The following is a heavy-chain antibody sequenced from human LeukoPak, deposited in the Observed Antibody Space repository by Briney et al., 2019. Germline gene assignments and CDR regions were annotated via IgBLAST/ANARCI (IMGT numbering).Heavy chain of an antibody. J-gene: IGHJ4*02. CDR2: ISGSGGST. V-gene: IGHV3-23*01. CDR3: ARVSGTSLDY. D-gene: IGHD3-10*01. CDR1: GFTFSSYA. Sequence: GGSLRLSCAASGFTFSSYAMSWVRQAPGKGLEWVSAISGSGGSTYYADSVKGRFTISIDNAKNSLYLQMNSLRAEDTAVYYCARVSGTSLDYWGQGTLVTVSS.